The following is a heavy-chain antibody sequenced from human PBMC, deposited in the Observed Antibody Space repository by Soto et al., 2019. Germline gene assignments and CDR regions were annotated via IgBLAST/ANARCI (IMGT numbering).Heavy chain of an antibody. D-gene: IGHD3-3*01. CDR2: IYYSGST. CDR1: GGSISSGDYY. V-gene: IGHV4-30-4*01. Sequence: PSETLSLTCTVSGGSISSGDYYWSWIRQPPGKGLEWIGYIYYSGSTYYNPSLKSRVTISVDTSKNQFSLKLSSVTAADTAVYYCARESRGNYDFWSGYYQTPYYYYGMDVSGQGTTVTVSS. J-gene: IGHJ6*02. CDR3: ARESRGNYDFWSGYYQTPYYYYGMDV.